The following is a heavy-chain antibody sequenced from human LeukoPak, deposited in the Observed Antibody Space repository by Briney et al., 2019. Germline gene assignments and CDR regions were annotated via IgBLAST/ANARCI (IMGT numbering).Heavy chain of an antibody. CDR1: GYTFTSYG. D-gene: IGHD6-13*01. Sequence: ASVKVSCKASGYTFTSYGISWVRQAPGQGLEWRGWISAYNGNTNYAQKLQGRVTMTTDTSTSTAYMELRSLRSDDTAVYYCARDHVEYSSSWFGYYYMDVWGKGTTVTVSS. V-gene: IGHV1-18*01. CDR3: ARDHVEYSSSWFGYYYMDV. J-gene: IGHJ6*03. CDR2: ISAYNGNT.